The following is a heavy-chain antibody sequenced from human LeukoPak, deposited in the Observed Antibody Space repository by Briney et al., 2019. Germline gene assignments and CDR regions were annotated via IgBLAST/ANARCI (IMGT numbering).Heavy chain of an antibody. CDR2: ISSSSSYI. J-gene: IGHJ4*02. Sequence: GGSLRLFCAASGFTFSSYSMNWVRQAPGKVLEWVSSISSSSSYIYYADSVKGRFTISRDNAKNSLYLQMNSLRAEDTAVYYCARDWRYSSSWFDYWGQGTLVTVSS. V-gene: IGHV3-21*01. CDR1: GFTFSSYS. D-gene: IGHD6-13*01. CDR3: ARDWRYSSSWFDY.